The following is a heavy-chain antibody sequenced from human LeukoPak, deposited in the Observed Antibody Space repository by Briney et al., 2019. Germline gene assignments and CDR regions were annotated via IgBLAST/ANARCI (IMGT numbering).Heavy chain of an antibody. Sequence: KTGGSLRLSCAASGFTFSDYYMSWIRQAPGKGLEWVSYISSSGSTIYYADSVKGRFTISRDNAKNSLYLQMNSLRAEDTAVYYCAGSLLRYFDGAFDIWGQGTMVTVSS. V-gene: IGHV3-11*01. CDR3: AGSLLRYFDGAFDI. J-gene: IGHJ3*02. D-gene: IGHD3-9*01. CDR2: ISSSGSTI. CDR1: GFTFSDYY.